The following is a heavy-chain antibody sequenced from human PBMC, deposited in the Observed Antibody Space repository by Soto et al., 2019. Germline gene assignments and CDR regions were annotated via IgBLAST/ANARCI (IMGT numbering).Heavy chain of an antibody. Sequence: QVLLVESGGGVVQPGRSLKVSCAASGFTLSRYGMHWVRQAPGKGLEWVAAISNDGSNRYYGDSVRGRFTISRDNSKNTLYLQMNSLRAEDTPVYYCTKDLNFASETYYWDYYYGMDVWGQGTTVAVSS. CDR2: ISNDGSNR. D-gene: IGHD3-22*01. CDR1: GFTLSRYG. CDR3: TKDLNFASETYYWDYYYGMDV. J-gene: IGHJ6*02. V-gene: IGHV3-30*18.